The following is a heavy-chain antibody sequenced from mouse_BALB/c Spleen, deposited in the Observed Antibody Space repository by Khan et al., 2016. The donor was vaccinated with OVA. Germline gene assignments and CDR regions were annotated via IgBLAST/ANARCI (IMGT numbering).Heavy chain of an antibody. V-gene: IGHV3-2*02. CDR2: ISFSGST. J-gene: IGHJ4*01. CDR1: GYSITSDFA. D-gene: IGHD2-2*01. Sequence: EVQLQESGPGLVKPSQSLSLTCTVTGYSITSDFAWNWVRQFPGNQLEWMGYISFSGSTSYDPFLKSRLSITRDQSKNQFFLQLSSVTTEDTATYSCSSSVYYAYAYAMDYWGQGTSVTVSS. CDR3: SSSVYYAYAYAMDY.